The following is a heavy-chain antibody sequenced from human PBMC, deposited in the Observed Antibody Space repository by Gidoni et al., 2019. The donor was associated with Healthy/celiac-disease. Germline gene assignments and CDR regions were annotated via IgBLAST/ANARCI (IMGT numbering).Heavy chain of an antibody. D-gene: IGHD4-17*01. CDR3: ARDLTVTTFVSPYFDY. CDR2: IKQDGSEK. CDR1: GFTFSSYW. V-gene: IGHV3-7*01. J-gene: IGHJ4*02. Sequence: EVQLVESGGGLVQPGGSLRLSCAASGFTFSSYWMSWVRQAPGKGLEWVANIKQDGSEKYYVDSVKGRFTISRDNAKNSLYLQMNSLRAEDTAVYYCARDLTVTTFVSPYFDYWGQGTLVTVSS.